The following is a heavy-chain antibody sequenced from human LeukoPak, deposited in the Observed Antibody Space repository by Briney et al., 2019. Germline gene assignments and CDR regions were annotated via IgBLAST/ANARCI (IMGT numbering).Heavy chain of an antibody. J-gene: IGHJ6*03. V-gene: IGHV3-23*01. D-gene: IGHD5-12*01. Sequence: PGGSLRLSCAASGFTFSSYAMSWVRQAPGKGLEWVSAISGSGGSTYYADSVKGRFTISRDNSKNTLCLQMNSLRAEDTAVYYCAKDMERGGYDWTALTMDVWGKGTTVTVSS. CDR1: GFTFSSYA. CDR3: AKDMERGGYDWTALTMDV. CDR2: ISGSGGST.